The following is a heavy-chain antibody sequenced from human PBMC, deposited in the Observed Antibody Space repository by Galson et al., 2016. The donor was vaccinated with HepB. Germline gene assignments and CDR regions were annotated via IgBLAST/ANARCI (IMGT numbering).Heavy chain of an antibody. D-gene: IGHD2-8*02. Sequence: SVKVSCKASGYMFSMYGIAWVRQAPGQGPEWMGWMNVYKGHANYDPKFLGRVTMTSDTSTSTVYMELRGLRSDDTAVYYCAREMTTPRHMGSPYWYFDLWGQGTLVTVSS. V-gene: IGHV1-18*04. CDR1: GYMFSMYG. J-gene: IGHJ5*02. CDR3: AREMTTPRHMGSPYWYFDL. CDR2: MNVYKGHA.